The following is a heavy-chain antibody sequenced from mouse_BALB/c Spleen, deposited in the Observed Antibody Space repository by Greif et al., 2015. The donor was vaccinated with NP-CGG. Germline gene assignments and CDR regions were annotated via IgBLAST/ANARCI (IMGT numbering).Heavy chain of an antibody. V-gene: IGHV5-17*02. CDR1: GFTFSSFG. CDR3: ARTTVVAYYAMDY. D-gene: IGHD1-1*01. CDR2: ISSGSSTI. Sequence: EVMLVESGGGLVQPGGSRKLSCAASGFTFSSFGMHWVRQAPEKGLEWVAYISSGSSTIYYADTVKGRFTISRDNTKNTLFLQMTSLRSEDTAMYYCARTTVVAYYAMDYWGQGTSVTVSS. J-gene: IGHJ4*01.